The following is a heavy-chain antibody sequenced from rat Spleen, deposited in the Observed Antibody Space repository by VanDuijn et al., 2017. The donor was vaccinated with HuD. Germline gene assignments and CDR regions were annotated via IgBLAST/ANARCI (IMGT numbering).Heavy chain of an antibody. D-gene: IGHD1-4*01. CDR1: GFSLTSNS. CDR2: IWSGGST. V-gene: IGHV2-15*01. CDR3: ARDPGNNPYFMDA. Sequence: QVQLKESGPGLVQPSQTLSLPCTVSGFSLTSNSVSWVRQPPGKGLEWMGAIWSGGSTDYNSALKSRLSISRDTSKSQVFLKMNSIQTEDTATYYCARDPGNNPYFMDAWGQGVSVAVSS. J-gene: IGHJ4*01.